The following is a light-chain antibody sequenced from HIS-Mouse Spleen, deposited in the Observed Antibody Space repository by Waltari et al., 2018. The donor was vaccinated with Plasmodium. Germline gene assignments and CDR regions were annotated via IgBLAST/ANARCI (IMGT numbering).Light chain of an antibody. CDR2: WAS. Sequence: DIVMTQSPDSLAVSLGERATINCKSSQSVLYSSNNKNYLAWYQQKPGQPPKLLIYWASTRESGVPDRCSGSGSGTDFTLTISSLQDEDVAVYYCQQYYSTPLTFGGGTKVEIK. CDR3: QQYYSTPLT. J-gene: IGKJ4*01. V-gene: IGKV4-1*01. CDR1: QSVLYSSNNKNY.